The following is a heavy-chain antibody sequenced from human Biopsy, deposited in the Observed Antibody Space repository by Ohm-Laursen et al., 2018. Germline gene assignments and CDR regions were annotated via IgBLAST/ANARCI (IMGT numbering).Heavy chain of an antibody. V-gene: IGHV4-34*01. J-gene: IGHJ4*02. Sequence: GTLSLTCAVSGGSFNDYSWTWIRRSPGKGLEWIGEIKQSGDTKYNPSLKSRVTISADTSKNEFSLNLTSVTATDTAVYYCARLSLYNGSYYWGYWGQGTLVTVSS. CDR1: GGSFNDYS. CDR2: IKQSGDT. CDR3: ARLSLYNGSYYWGY. D-gene: IGHD1-26*01.